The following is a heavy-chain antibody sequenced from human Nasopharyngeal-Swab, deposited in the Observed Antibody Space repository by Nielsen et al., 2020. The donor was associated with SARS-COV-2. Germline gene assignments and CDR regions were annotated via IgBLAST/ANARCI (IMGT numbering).Heavy chain of an antibody. J-gene: IGHJ6*02. CDR1: GYTFTSYG. D-gene: IGHD6-19*01. CDR2: ISAYTGNA. V-gene: IGHV1-18*01. CDR3: ARERGSSGWYYYYYGMDV. Sequence: ASVKVSCKASGYTFTSYGISWVRQAPGQGLEWMGWISAYTGNATYAQKLQGRVTMTTDTSTSTAYMELRSLRSDDTAVYYCARERGSSGWYYYYYGMDVWGQGTTVTVSS.